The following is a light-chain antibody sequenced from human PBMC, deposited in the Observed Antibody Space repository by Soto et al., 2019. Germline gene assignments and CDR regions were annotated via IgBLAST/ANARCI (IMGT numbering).Light chain of an antibody. CDR1: QSVSGW. J-gene: IGKJ1*01. CDR3: EQYATFSGT. Sequence: NQDTQSPSTLSAYVGDTVTVTCRASQSVSGWLAWYQQKPGEAPKLLIYDASALPRGVPSRFSGSGSGTKFTLTIASLQPDDFATYYCEQYATFSGTFGPGTKVDIK. CDR2: DAS. V-gene: IGKV1-5*01.